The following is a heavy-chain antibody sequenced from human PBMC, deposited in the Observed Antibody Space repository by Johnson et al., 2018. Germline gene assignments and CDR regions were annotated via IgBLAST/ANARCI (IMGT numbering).Heavy chain of an antibody. D-gene: IGHD6-19*01. V-gene: IGHV3-9*01. J-gene: IGHJ3*02. CDR3: AKDSLNSGLGAINI. Sequence: VQLVESWGGLVQPGRSLRLSCVASGFTFADFAMHWVRQAPGKGLEWVSGITWNSGTINYADYVKGRFPISRDKTKNSLYLQMNNLRTEDTALYSCAKDSLNSGLGAINILGQGTMVTVSS. CDR1: GFTFADFA. CDR2: ITWNSGTI.